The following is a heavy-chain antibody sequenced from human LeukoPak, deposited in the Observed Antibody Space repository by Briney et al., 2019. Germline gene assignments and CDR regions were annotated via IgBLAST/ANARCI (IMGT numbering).Heavy chain of an antibody. D-gene: IGHD3-22*01. Sequence: GESLKISCKGSGYRFTNYWIGWVRQLPGKGLEWSGIIYPGDSDTRYSPSFQGQVTISADKSISTSYLQWSSRKASDTALYYCARHIDYDSSGNYYFDYWGQGTLVTVSS. CDR1: GYRFTNYW. J-gene: IGHJ4*02. CDR3: ARHIDYDSSGNYYFDY. V-gene: IGHV5-51*01. CDR2: IYPGDSDT.